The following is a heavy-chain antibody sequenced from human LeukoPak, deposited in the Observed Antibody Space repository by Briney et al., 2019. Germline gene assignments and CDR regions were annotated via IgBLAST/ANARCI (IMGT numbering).Heavy chain of an antibody. V-gene: IGHV5-51*01. J-gene: IGHJ3*02. CDR2: IYPGDSDT. CDR1: GYSFTSYW. D-gene: IGHD5-24*01. CDR3: ARAPSLRLRYNDPRLPVDDAFDI. Sequence: GESLKISCKGSGYSFTSYWIGWVRQMPGKGLEWMGIIYPGDSDTRYSPSFQGQVTISADKSISTAYLQWSSLKASDTAMYYCARAPSLRLRYNDPRLPVDDAFDIWGQGTMVTVSS.